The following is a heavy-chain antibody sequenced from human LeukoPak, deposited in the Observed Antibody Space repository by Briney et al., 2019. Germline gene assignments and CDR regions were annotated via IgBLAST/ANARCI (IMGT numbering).Heavy chain of an antibody. CDR3: ATALFPESRGHPYALDM. Sequence: SETLSLTRSVSGLFNTSVYYWDWIPQPPGKGLEWIGIIYHSGSTYYNPSVPSRVSISVHTSKNQFSLKLSAVTAADTAVYYGATALFPESRGHPYALDMWGRETSDSVSS. CDR2: IYHSGST. J-gene: IGHJ3*02. D-gene: IGHD3-22*01. V-gene: IGHV4-38-2*01. CDR1: GLFNTSVYY.